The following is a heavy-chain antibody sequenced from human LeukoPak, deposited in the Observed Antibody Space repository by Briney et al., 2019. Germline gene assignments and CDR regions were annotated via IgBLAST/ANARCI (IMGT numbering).Heavy chain of an antibody. CDR3: ARDHGDYVQYNWFDP. D-gene: IGHD4-17*01. CDR1: GYTFTYYY. Sequence: ASVKVSCKASGYTFTYYYMHWVRQAPGHGLEWMGWINPNSGGTIYAQRFQGRVTMTRDTSISTAYLEPSRLTSDDTAVYYCARDHGDYVQYNWFDPWGQGTLVTVSS. J-gene: IGHJ5*02. V-gene: IGHV1-2*02. CDR2: INPNSGGT.